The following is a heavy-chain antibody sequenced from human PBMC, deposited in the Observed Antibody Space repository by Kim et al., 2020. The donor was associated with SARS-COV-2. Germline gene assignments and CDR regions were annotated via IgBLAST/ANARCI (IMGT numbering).Heavy chain of an antibody. D-gene: IGHD3-22*01. Sequence: PTHKSRVTNAVSTSKNQFSLKLSSVTAADTAVYYCARARITMIVVDAFDIWGQGTMVTVSS. J-gene: IGHJ3*02. CDR3: ARARITMIVVDAFDI. V-gene: IGHV4-31*02.